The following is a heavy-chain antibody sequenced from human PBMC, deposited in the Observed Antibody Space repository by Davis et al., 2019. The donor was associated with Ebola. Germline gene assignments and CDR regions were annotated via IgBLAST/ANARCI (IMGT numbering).Heavy chain of an antibody. Sequence: PGGSLRLSCAASGLIFSDYAMQWVRQAPGGGRGRVAVIAFDGNNEYYADSAKGRLTISRDNSKNTLHLQMNRLREEDTAVYYCARVGIASGTALTGIDYWGQGTLVTVSP. CDR2: IAFDGNNE. CDR3: ARVGIASGTALTGIDY. D-gene: IGHD1-1*01. CDR1: GLIFSDYA. V-gene: IGHV3-30*14. J-gene: IGHJ4*02.